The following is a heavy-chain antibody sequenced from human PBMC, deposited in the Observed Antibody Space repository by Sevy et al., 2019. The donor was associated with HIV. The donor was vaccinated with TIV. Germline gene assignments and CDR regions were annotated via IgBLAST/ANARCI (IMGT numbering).Heavy chain of an antibody. Sequence: SETLSLTCTVSGGSISNNNYYWVWIRQPPGKGLEWIGSIYYNGRTYYNPSLRSRVTIYVDTSKNQFSLRLTSVTAADTTVYDCARLTIFGVLTENWFDPWGQGTLVTVSS. CDR2: IYYNGRT. D-gene: IGHD3-3*01. CDR3: ARLTIFGVLTENWFDP. CDR1: GGSISNNNYY. V-gene: IGHV4-39*01. J-gene: IGHJ5*02.